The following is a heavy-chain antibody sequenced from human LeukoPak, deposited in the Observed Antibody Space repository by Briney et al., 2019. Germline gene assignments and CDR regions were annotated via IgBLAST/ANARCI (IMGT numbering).Heavy chain of an antibody. J-gene: IGHJ4*02. Sequence: PGGSLRLSCAASGFTFSSYGMHWVRQAPGKGLEWVSYISGSGATIYYADSVKGRSTISRDNAKNSLYLQMNSLRAEDTAVYYCARDVVGLGYSDYWGQGTLVTVSS. CDR1: GFTFSSYG. CDR3: ARDVVGLGYSDY. CDR2: ISGSGATI. V-gene: IGHV3-48*04. D-gene: IGHD2-21*01.